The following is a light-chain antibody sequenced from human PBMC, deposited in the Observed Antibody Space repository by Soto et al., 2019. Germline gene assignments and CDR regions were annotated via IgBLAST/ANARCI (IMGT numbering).Light chain of an antibody. CDR2: WAS. Sequence: DIVMTQSPDSLAVSLGERATINCESSQSVLYSSNNKNYLAWYQQRPGQSPRLLISWASTRESGVPDRFSGSGSGTDLTLTISSLQAEDVAVYYCQQYYSIPVTFGGGTKVEIK. CDR1: QSVLYSSNNKNY. CDR3: QQYYSIPVT. V-gene: IGKV4-1*01. J-gene: IGKJ4*01.